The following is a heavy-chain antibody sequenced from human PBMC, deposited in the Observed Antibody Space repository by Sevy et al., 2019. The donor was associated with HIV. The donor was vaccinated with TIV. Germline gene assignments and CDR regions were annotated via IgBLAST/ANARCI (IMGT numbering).Heavy chain of an antibody. CDR3: ARGSALVSHYYGSGSYYNFYYYYGMDV. V-gene: IGHV3-21*01. CDR1: GFTFSSYS. J-gene: IGHJ6*02. D-gene: IGHD3-10*01. Sequence: GGSLRLSCAASGFTFSSYSMNWVRQAPGKGLEWVSSISSSSSYIYYADSVKGRFTISRDNAKNSLYLQMNSLRAEDTAVYYCARGSALVSHYYGSGSYYNFYYYYGMDVWGQGTTVTVSS. CDR2: ISSSSSYI.